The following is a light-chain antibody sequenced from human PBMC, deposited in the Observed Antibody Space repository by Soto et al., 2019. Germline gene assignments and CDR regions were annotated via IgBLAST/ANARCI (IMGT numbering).Light chain of an antibody. J-gene: IGKJ5*01. V-gene: IGKV3-15*01. Sequence: EIVMTQSPATLSVSPGERATLSCRSSQSVSSNLAWYQQKPGQAPRLLIYGASTRATGLPARFSGSGSGTECTLTISSLQSEDFAVYYCQQYNNWPPQITFGQGTRLEI. CDR3: QQYNNWPPQIT. CDR1: QSVSSN. CDR2: GAS.